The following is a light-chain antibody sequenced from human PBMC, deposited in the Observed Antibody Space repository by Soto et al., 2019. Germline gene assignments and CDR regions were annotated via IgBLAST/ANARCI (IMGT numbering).Light chain of an antibody. CDR2: GAS. CDR1: QGIRND. CDR3: LQDYNYPWS. Sequence: AIQMSQSPSSLSASVGDRVTITCRASQGIRNDLDWYQQKPGKAPTLLIYGASNLQSGVPSRFSGSGSGTDFTLTISSLQPEDFATYYCLQDYNYPWSFGQGTKVDIK. V-gene: IGKV1-6*01. J-gene: IGKJ1*01.